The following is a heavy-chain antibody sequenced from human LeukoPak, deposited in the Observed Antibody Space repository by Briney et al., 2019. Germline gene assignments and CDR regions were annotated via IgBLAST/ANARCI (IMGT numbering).Heavy chain of an antibody. J-gene: IGHJ6*02. CDR3: ARVAPAAMIDGMDV. CDR1: GSTCSSYA. V-gene: IGHV1-69*04. Sequence: GSSVKVSCKASGSTCSSYAISWVRQAPGQGLEWMGRIIPILGIANYAQKFQGRVTITADKSTSTAYMELSSLGSEDTAVYYCARVAPAAMIDGMDVWGQGTTVTVSS. D-gene: IGHD2-2*01. CDR2: IIPILGIA.